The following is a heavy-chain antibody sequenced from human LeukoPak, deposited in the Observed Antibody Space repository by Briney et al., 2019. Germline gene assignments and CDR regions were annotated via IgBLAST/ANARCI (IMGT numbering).Heavy chain of an antibody. V-gene: IGHV3-53*01. Sequence: GGSLRLSCAASGFTVITNDMTWVRQAPGKGLEWVSVYSDGNTKYAGSVQGRFTISRDNSKNTLYLEMNSLSPDDTAVYYCARGVEPLAANTLAYWGQGTLVTVSS. CDR3: ARGVEPLAANTLAY. J-gene: IGHJ4*02. CDR2: YSDGNT. CDR1: GFTVITND. D-gene: IGHD1-14*01.